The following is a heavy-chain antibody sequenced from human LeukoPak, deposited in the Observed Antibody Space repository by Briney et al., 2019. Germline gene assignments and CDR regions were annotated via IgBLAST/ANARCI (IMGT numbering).Heavy chain of an antibody. D-gene: IGHD3-22*01. V-gene: IGHV3-15*01. Sequence: GGSLRLSCAASGFTFSNAWMSWVRQAPGKGLEWVGRIKSKTDGGTTDYAAPVKGRFTISRDDSKNTLYLQMNSLKTEDTAVYYCAKDRSGSGYLDYWGQGTLVTVSS. J-gene: IGHJ4*02. CDR1: GFTFSNAW. CDR2: IKSKTDGGTT. CDR3: AKDRSGSGYLDY.